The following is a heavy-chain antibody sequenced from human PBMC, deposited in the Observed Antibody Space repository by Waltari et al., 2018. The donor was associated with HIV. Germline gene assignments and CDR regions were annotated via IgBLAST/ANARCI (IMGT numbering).Heavy chain of an antibody. CDR2: INPGGGSP. D-gene: IGHD6-19*01. Sequence: QVQLVQSGAAVKKPGASVRVSCKTSGYPFSNYYMNWVRQAPGQGLEWMGRINPGGGSPSYAQKFQGRVTMTRDTSTSTVYMELSSLRSDDTAVYYCARLAVADPFDYWGQGTLVTVSS. J-gene: IGHJ4*02. CDR1: GYPFSNYY. V-gene: IGHV1-46*01. CDR3: ARLAVADPFDY.